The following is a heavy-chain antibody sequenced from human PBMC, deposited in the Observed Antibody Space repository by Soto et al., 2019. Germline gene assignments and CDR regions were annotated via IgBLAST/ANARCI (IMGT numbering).Heavy chain of an antibody. J-gene: IGHJ4*02. CDR3: ARDLSGDSYIDY. D-gene: IGHD2-21*02. CDR1: GFTFSGNG. V-gene: IGHV3-33*01. Sequence: GGSLRLSCEASGFTFSGNGMHWVRQAPGKGLEWVAVIWYDGSNKHYADSVRGRFTISRDTSKNTLYLQMNSLRAEDTAVYYCARDLSGDSYIDYWGQGTMVTVSS. CDR2: IWYDGSNK.